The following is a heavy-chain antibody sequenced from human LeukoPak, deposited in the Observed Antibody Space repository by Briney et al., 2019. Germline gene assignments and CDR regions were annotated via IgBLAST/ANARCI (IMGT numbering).Heavy chain of an antibody. Sequence: GGSLRLSCAASGFTFSNAWMSWVRQAPGKGLEWVGRIKSKTDGGTTDYAAPVKGRFTISRDDSKNTLYLQMNSLKTEDTAVYYCTTHADYYDRSGLDYWGQGTLVSVSS. CDR3: TTHADYYDRSGLDY. V-gene: IGHV3-15*01. CDR1: GFTFSNAW. D-gene: IGHD3-22*01. J-gene: IGHJ4*02. CDR2: IKSKTDGGTT.